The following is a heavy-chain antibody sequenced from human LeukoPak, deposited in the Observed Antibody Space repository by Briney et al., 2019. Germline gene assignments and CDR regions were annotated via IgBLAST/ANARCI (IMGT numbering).Heavy chain of an antibody. CDR2: IDPNSGGT. D-gene: IGHD5-12*01. CDR1: GYTFTGYY. J-gene: IGHJ4*02. V-gene: IGHV1-2*06. Sequence: GASVKVSCKASGYTFTGYYMHWVRQAHGQGLEWMGRIDPNSGGTNYAQRFQDRVTMTRDTSISTAYMELSGLRSDDSAVYYCATVVPTITFDYWGQGALVTVSS. CDR3: ATVVPTITFDY.